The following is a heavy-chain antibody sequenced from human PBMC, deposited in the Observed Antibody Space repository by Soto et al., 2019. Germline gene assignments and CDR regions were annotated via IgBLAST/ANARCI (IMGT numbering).Heavy chain of an antibody. V-gene: IGHV4-31*02. Sequence: SETLSLTCTVSGGSISSGGYYWSWIRQHPGKGLEWIGYIYYSGSTYYNPSLKSRVTISVDTSKNQFSLKLSSVAAADTAVYYCASQLLWFGEPHWFDPWGQGTLVTVSS. CDR2: IYYSGST. CDR3: ASQLLWFGEPHWFDP. J-gene: IGHJ5*02. D-gene: IGHD3-10*01. CDR1: GGSISSGGYY.